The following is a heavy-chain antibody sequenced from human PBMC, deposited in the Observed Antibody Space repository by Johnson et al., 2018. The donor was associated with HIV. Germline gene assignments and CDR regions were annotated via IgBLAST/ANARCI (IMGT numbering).Heavy chain of an antibody. CDR1: GFTFSSYA. V-gene: IGHV3-30*04. D-gene: IGHD1-1*01. J-gene: IGHJ3*01. CDR3: ARDAAKLEEVDACDV. Sequence: QVQLVESGGGVVQPGRSLRLSCAASGFTFSSYAMHWVRQAPGKGLEWVAVISYDGSNKYDADSVKGRFTFSRDNSKNTLYLQMNSLRVEETAVYYCARDAAKLEEVDACDVWGQGTMVTVSS. CDR2: ISYDGSNK.